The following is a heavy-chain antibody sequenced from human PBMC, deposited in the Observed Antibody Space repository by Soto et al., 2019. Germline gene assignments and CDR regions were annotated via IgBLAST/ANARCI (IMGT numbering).Heavy chain of an antibody. D-gene: IGHD6-19*01. CDR3: ARAVAVPADFEY. CDR2: INAGNGNT. CDR1: GYTFTGYA. V-gene: IGHV1-3*05. Sequence: QVQLVQSGAEEKKPGASVKVSCKASGYTFTGYAMHWVRQAPGQRLEWMGWINAGNGNTKYSQKFQGRVTITRDTYASTAYMELSSLRSEDTAVYYCARAVAVPADFEYWGQGTLVTVSS. J-gene: IGHJ4*02.